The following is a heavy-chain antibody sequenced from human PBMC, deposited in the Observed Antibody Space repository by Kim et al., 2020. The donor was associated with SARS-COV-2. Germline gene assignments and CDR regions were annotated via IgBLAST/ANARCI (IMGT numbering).Heavy chain of an antibody. D-gene: IGHD5-12*01. CDR2: MNPNSGNT. CDR1: GYTFTSYD. J-gene: IGHJ4*02. V-gene: IGHV1-8*01. CDR3: ARGARGLVGGYSGYESGY. Sequence: ASVKVSCKASGYTFTSYDINWVRQATGQGLEWMGWMNPNSGNTGYAQKFQGRVTMTRNTSISTAYMELSSLRSEDTAVYYCARGARGLVGGYSGYESGYWGQGTLVTVSS.